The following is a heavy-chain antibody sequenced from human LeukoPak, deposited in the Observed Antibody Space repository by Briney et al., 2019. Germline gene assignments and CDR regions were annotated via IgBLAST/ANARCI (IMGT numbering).Heavy chain of an antibody. V-gene: IGHV3-21*01. CDR2: ISSSSSYI. CDR3: ARDGNLFDY. Sequence: GGSLSLSCAASGFPFSSYSMKWVRPAPGKGLEWGSSISSSSSYIYYADSVKGRFTISRDNAKNSLYLQMNSLRAEDTAVYYCARDGNLFDYRGQGTLVTVSS. J-gene: IGHJ4*02. CDR1: GFPFSSYS.